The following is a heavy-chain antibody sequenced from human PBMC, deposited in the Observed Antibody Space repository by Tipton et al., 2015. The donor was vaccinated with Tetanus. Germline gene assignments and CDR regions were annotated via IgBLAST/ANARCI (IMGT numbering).Heavy chain of an antibody. CDR2: VNYAGST. J-gene: IGHJ5*02. CDR1: GESFRDYF. D-gene: IGHD3-22*01. CDR3: AASVVRWFDP. Sequence: LRLSCAVHGESFRDYFWSWLRQSPGKGLEWIGEVNYAGSTNYNPSLKSRVTMSVDVSKKQLSLKLTSVTAADTAVYYCAASVVRWFDPWGQGTLVTVSS. V-gene: IGHV4-34*01.